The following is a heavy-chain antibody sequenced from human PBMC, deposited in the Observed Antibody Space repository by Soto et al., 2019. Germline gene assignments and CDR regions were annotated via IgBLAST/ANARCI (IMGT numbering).Heavy chain of an antibody. J-gene: IGHJ4*02. CDR3: AKGSSGWYERFDY. CDR2: ISGSGGST. Sequence: EVQLLESGGGLVQPGGSLRLSCAASGFTFSSYVMSWVRQAPGKGLEWVSAISGSGGSTYYADSVKGRFTISRDNSKNTQYLQMNSLRAEDTAVYYCAKGSSGWYERFDYWGQGTLVTVSS. V-gene: IGHV3-23*01. CDR1: GFTFSSYV. D-gene: IGHD6-19*01.